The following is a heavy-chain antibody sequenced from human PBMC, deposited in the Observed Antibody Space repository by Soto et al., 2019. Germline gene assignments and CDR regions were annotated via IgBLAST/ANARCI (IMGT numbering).Heavy chain of an antibody. D-gene: IGHD3-3*01. CDR1: GFPSGAYP. V-gene: IGHV3-49*03. CDR2: IRNNPYGGTT. Sequence: GGSLRLSCTASGFPSGAYPMSWFRQAPGKGLEGVGFIRNNPYGGTTEYAPLVKGRFTLSRDDSKRIAYPQINSLKTEDTTVYYCTRDRTTIFGAYYGMDGGGQGTTVTVSS. CDR3: TRDRTTIFGAYYGMDG. J-gene: IGHJ6*02.